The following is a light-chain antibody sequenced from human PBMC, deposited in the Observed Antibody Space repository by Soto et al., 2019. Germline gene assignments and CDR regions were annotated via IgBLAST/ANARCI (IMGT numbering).Light chain of an antibody. CDR2: DVS. CDR3: CSYAGDLGL. V-gene: IGLV2-11*01. CDR1: SSDVGGYDF. Sequence: QSALAQPRSVSGSPGQSVTISCTGTSSDVGGYDFVSWYQQHPGKAPKLMISDVSKRPSGVPDRFSGSKSGNTASLTISGLQAEDEADYSCCSYAGDLGLFGGGTKVTVL. J-gene: IGLJ2*01.